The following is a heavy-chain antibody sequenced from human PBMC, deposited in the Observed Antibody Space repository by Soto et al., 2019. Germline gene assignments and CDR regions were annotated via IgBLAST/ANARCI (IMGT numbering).Heavy chain of an antibody. J-gene: IGHJ4*02. Sequence: PGGSLRLSCAASGFTXSSYYMIWVRQAPGKGLEWVSYISPNSYNMNYADSVKGRFTISRDNAKNSPYLQMNGLRAEDTAVYYCASYKQWLAPFEYWGQGTLVTVSS. V-gene: IGHV3-48*01. CDR3: ASYKQWLAPFEY. CDR1: GFTXSSYY. CDR2: ISPNSYNM. D-gene: IGHD6-19*01.